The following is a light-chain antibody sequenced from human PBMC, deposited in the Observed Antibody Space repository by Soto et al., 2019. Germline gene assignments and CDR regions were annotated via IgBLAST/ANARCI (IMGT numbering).Light chain of an antibody. CDR2: AAS. CDR1: QTITNY. CDR3: QQSYSSPWT. J-gene: IGKJ1*01. V-gene: IGKV1-39*01. Sequence: DIQMPQSPSSLSASVGDRVTITCRASQTITNYLNWYQQKPGKAPKLLIYAASTLLSGVPSRFTGGGSGTDFTLTIDSLQPEDFATYFCQQSYSSPWTFGQGNKVEI.